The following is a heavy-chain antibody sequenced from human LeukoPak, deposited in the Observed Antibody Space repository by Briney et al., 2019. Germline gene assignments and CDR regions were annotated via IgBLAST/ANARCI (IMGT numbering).Heavy chain of an antibody. Sequence: SETLSLTCTVSGGSISSSSYYWGWIRQTPGNGLEWIGSIYYSGSNYYNPSLEGRVTISADTSRNKFSLNLRSVAAADTAVYYCASYNSGGYDVSDYWGQGTLVTVSS. D-gene: IGHD6-19*01. CDR3: ASYNSGGYDVSDY. CDR1: GGSISSSSYY. CDR2: IYYSGSN. J-gene: IGHJ4*02. V-gene: IGHV4-39*01.